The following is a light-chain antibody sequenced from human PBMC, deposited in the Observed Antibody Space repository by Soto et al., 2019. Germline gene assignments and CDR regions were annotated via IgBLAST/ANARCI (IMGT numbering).Light chain of an antibody. CDR2: KNN. V-gene: IGLV1-47*01. CDR3: AAWDDSLSGRV. Sequence: QSVLTQPPSASGTPGQRVSISCSGGSSNIGSHNVYWYQQLPGTAPKLLIFKNNQRPSGVPDRFSGPKSGTSASLAISGLRSEDEADYYCAAWDDSLSGRVFGTGTKVTVL. CDR1: SSNIGSHN. J-gene: IGLJ1*01.